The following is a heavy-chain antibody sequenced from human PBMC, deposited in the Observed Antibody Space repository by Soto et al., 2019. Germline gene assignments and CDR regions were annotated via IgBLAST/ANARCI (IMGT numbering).Heavy chain of an antibody. CDR2: ISAYNTNT. J-gene: IGHJ4*02. CDR3: ARDRAPTHY. CDR1: GYTFTSYH. Sequence: QVQLVQSGAEVKKPGASVKVSCKTSGYTFTSYHISWVRQAPGQGLEWMGWISAYNTNTNYAQKFQGRVTMTTDTITSTAYTEPRRLRSGDTAVYSCARDRAPTHYWGQGTLGTVSS. V-gene: IGHV1-18*01.